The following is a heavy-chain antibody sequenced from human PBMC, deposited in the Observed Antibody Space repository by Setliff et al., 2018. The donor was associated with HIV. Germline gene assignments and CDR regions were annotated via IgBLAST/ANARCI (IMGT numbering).Heavy chain of an antibody. J-gene: IGHJ5*02. CDR2: INPTSGGT. CDR1: GYTFTGYY. D-gene: IGHD1-1*01. Sequence: ASVKVSCKPSGYTFTGYYLHWVRQAPGQGLEWMGWINPTSGGTISAPKFKGRVTITAEKSTNTAYMELTGLTSDDTAAYYCARDIGITTTGKGWFEPWGQGTQVTVSS. V-gene: IGHV1-2*02. CDR3: ARDIGITTTGKGWFEP.